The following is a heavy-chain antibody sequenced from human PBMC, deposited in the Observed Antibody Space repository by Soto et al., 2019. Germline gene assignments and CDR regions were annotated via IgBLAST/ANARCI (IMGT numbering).Heavy chain of an antibody. D-gene: IGHD4-17*01. V-gene: IGHV4-4*02. J-gene: IGHJ4*02. CDR3: ARDPTIYGDYTYNDY. CDR1: GGSISSSNW. CDR2: IYNSGST. Sequence: QVQLQESGPGLVKPSGTLSLTCAVSGGSISSSNWWSWVRQPPGKGLEWIGEIYNSGSTNYNPSLKSRVTISVDNSKNQFSLKLSSVAAADTAVYYCARDPTIYGDYTYNDYWGQGTLVTVSS.